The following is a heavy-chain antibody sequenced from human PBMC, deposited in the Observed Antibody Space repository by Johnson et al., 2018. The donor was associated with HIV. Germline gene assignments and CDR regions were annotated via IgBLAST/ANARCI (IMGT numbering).Heavy chain of an antibody. V-gene: IGHV3-9*01. D-gene: IGHD2-21*01. Sequence: VPLVESGGGLVQPGRSLRLSCAASGFTFDDYALHWVRQAPGKGLEWVSGISWNRGSIGYADSVKGRLTITRDNGKKSLYMQMNSLRAEDTALYYCASCGGTVDDAFDIWGQGTMVTVSS. J-gene: IGHJ3*02. CDR3: ASCGGTVDDAFDI. CDR1: GFTFDDYA. CDR2: ISWNRGSI.